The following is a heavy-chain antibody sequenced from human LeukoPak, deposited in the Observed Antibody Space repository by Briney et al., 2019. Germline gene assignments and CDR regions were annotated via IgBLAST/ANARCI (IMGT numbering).Heavy chain of an antibody. CDR2: ISGSGSST. CDR3: AKELSEMATISPFDS. CDR1: GFTFSSYA. Sequence: GGSLRLSCAVSGFTFSSYAMSWVRQAPGKGLEWVSAISGSGSSTYYADSVKGRFTISRDNSKNTLYLQMNSLRAEDTAVYYCAKELSEMATISPFDSWGQGTLVTVSS. D-gene: IGHD5-24*01. V-gene: IGHV3-23*01. J-gene: IGHJ4*02.